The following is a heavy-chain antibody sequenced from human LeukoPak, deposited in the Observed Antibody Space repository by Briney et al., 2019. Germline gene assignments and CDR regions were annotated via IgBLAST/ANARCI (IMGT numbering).Heavy chain of an antibody. Sequence: SETLSLTCTVSGGSIGSDNYYWGWIRQPPGKGLEWIGNIYYSGTAYYNPSLKSRVTISVDTSKNQFSLKLSSATAADTAVYYCARVKFEALDYWGQGTLVTVSS. J-gene: IGHJ4*02. D-gene: IGHD3-3*02. V-gene: IGHV4-39*07. CDR1: GGSIGSDNYY. CDR3: ARVKFEALDY. CDR2: IYYSGTA.